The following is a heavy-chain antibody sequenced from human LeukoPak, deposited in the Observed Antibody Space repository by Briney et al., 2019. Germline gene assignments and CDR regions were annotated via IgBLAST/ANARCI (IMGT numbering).Heavy chain of an antibody. CDR3: ARVVCSSTSCYRVVWFDP. D-gene: IGHD2-2*01. Sequence: SETLSLTCNVSGGSISSYYWGWIRQPPGKGLEWIGYIYYSGSTYYNPSLKSRVTISVDTSKNQFSLKLSSVAAADTAVYYCARVVCSSTSCYRVVWFDPWGQGTLVTVSS. CDR1: GGSISSYY. J-gene: IGHJ5*02. CDR2: IYYSGST. V-gene: IGHV4-59*12.